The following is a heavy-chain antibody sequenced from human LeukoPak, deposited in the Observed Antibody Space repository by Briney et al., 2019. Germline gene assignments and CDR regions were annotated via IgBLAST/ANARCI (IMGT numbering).Heavy chain of an antibody. CDR1: GFTFSSYE. V-gene: IGHV3-23*01. D-gene: IGHD6-19*01. J-gene: IGHJ4*02. CDR2: ISGSGGST. Sequence: LAGGSLRLSCAASGFTFSSYEMNWVRQAPGKGLEWVSAISGSGGSTYYADSVKGRFTISRDNSKNTLYLQMNSLRVEDTAVYYCAKDVGAVAGTGYYFDYWGQGTLVTVSS. CDR3: AKDVGAVAGTGYYFDY.